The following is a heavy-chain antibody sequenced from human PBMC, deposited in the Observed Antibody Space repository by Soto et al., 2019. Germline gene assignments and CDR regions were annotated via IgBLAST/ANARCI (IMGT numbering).Heavy chain of an antibody. V-gene: IGHV1-8*02. J-gene: IGHJ4*02. CDR3: ARDCTNGVCYTPFDY. CDR1: GYTFTGYY. D-gene: IGHD2-8*01. CDR2: MNPNSGNT. Sequence: ASVKVSCKASGYTFTGYYMHWVRQATGQGLEWMGWMNPNSGNTGYAQKFQGRVTMTRNTSISTAYMEMSSLRSEDTAVYYCARDCTNGVCYTPFDYWGQGTLVTVSS.